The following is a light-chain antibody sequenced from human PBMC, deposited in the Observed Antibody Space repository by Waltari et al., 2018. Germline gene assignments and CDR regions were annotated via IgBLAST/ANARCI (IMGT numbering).Light chain of an antibody. J-gene: IGKJ2*01. CDR2: AAS. CDR3: QHYYTFPYT. V-gene: IGKV1D-8*01. CDR1: QYIGTS. Sequence: VISMTQSPSFLSASTGDRATITCRVTQYIGTSLAWYQQKPGKAPDLLIYAASTLQSGVPSRFSGSRSGTDFTLSISSLQSEDFATYYCQHYYTFPYTFGQGTKLEIK.